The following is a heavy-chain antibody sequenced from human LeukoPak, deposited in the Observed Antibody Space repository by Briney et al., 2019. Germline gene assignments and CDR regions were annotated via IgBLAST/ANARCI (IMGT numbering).Heavy chain of an antibody. J-gene: IGHJ4*02. Sequence: SETLSLTCTVSGGSISNYYWSWIRQPPGKGLEWIGYIHYSGSTNYNPSLKSRVTISVDTSKNQFSLKLSSVTAADTAVYYCARGHSSSSEPFDYWGQGTLVTVSS. V-gene: IGHV4-59*01. CDR3: ARGHSSSSEPFDY. D-gene: IGHD6-6*01. CDR1: GGSISNYY. CDR2: IHYSGST.